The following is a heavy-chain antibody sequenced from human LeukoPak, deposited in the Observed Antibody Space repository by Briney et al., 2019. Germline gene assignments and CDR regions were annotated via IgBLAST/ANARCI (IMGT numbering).Heavy chain of an antibody. V-gene: IGHV3-23*01. CDR1: GFTFSSYA. CDR3: AKRLYMTTVVSH. CDR2: ISGSGGST. J-gene: IGHJ4*02. D-gene: IGHD4-23*01. Sequence: GGSLRLSCAASGFTFSSYAMSWVRQAPGKGLEGVSAISGSGGSTYYADSVKGRFTISRDNSKNTLYLQMNSLRAEDTAVYYCAKRLYMTTVVSHWGQGTLVTVSS.